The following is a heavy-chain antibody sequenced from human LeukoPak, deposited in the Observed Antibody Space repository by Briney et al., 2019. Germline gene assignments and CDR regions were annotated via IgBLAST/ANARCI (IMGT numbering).Heavy chain of an antibody. Sequence: GGSLRLSCAGSGWMHWVRQAPGKGLVWVSGINDLGTATYYADSVKGRFTISRDNAKNTVSLQMNSLSAEDTAVYYCASVLDSWGQGFLVTVSS. CDR2: INDLGTAT. CDR1: GW. J-gene: IGHJ4*02. CDR3: ASVLDS. V-gene: IGHV3-74*01.